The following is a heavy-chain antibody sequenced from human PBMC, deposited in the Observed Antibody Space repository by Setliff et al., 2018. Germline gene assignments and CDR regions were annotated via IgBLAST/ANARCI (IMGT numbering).Heavy chain of an antibody. CDR3: SRLVRYCTSTTCQRASGAEF. D-gene: IGHD2-8*01. CDR2: ISGHTGNT. V-gene: IGHV1-18*01. Sequence: ASVKVSCKASGYSFTSYGITWVRQAPGQGLEWMGWISGHTGNTYYAQKLQGRVTMTTDTSTSTAYMGLRSLTSDDTAVYYCSRLVRYCTSTTCQRASGAEFWGQGTQVTVSS. CDR1: GYSFTSYG. J-gene: IGHJ4*02.